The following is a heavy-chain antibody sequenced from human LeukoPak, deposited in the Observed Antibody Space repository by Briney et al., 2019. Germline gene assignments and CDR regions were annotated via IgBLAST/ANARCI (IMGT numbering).Heavy chain of an antibody. CDR1: GFTFSSYA. Sequence: PGGSLRLSCEASGFTFSSYAMGWVRQAPGKGLEYVSAISSNGGSTYYANSVKGRFTISRDNSKNTLYLQMGSLRAEDMAVYYCARVGRGYSYGYWGQGTLVTVSS. J-gene: IGHJ4*02. V-gene: IGHV3-64*01. CDR3: ARVGRGYSYGY. D-gene: IGHD5-18*01. CDR2: ISSNGGST.